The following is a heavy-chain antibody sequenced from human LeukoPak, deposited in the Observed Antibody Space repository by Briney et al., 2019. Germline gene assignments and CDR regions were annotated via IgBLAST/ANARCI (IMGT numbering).Heavy chain of an antibody. Sequence: HPGGSLRLSCAASEFTFTTYGMHWLRQAPGKGLEGLAFIYYDGINIYYADYVKGRFTISRDISKTTLYLQMDSLRAEDTAIYYCARDWKTNSFDYWGQGTLVTVSS. V-gene: IGHV3-33*01. CDR1: EFTFTTYG. CDR3: ARDWKTNSFDY. CDR2: IYYDGINI. J-gene: IGHJ4*02. D-gene: IGHD1-1*01.